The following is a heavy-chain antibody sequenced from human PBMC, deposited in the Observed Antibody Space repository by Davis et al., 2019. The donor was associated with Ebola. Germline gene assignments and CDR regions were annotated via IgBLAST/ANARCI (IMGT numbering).Heavy chain of an antibody. CDR1: GFTFSNYW. CDR3: AYGDYGDGAAARAFDY. V-gene: IGHV3-7*01. D-gene: IGHD4-17*01. CDR2: IKQDGSEM. Sequence: GESLKISCAASGFTFSNYWMTWVRLAPGKGPEWVANIKQDGSEMYYVDSVTGRFTISRDNAKNSLYLQMNSLRAEDKAVYYCAYGDYGDGAAARAFDYWGQGTLVTVSS. J-gene: IGHJ4*02.